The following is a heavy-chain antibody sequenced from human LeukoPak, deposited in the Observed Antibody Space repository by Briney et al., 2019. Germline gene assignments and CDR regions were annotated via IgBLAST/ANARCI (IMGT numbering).Heavy chain of an antibody. CDR3: AREAGGVYYMDV. J-gene: IGHJ6*03. CDR1: GYTFTSYY. V-gene: IGHV1-46*01. D-gene: IGHD3-10*01. Sequence: GASVKVFCKASGYTFTSYYMHWVRQAPGQGLEWMGIINPSGGSTSYAQKFQGRVTMTRDMSTSTVYMELSSLRSEDTAVYYCAREAGGVYYMDVWGKGTTVTVSS. CDR2: INPSGGST.